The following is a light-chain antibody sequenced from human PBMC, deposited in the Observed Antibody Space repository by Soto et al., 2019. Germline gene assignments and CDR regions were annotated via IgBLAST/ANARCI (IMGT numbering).Light chain of an antibody. J-gene: IGLJ2*01. CDR2: RNN. V-gene: IGLV1-47*01. CDR3: PVWDDSLRGRL. CDR1: SSNIESNY. Sequence: QSVLTQPPSASGTPGQRVTISCSGSSSNIESNYVYWYQQLPGTAPRLLIYRNNQRPSGVADRFSGSKSGTSASLAISALRSEDEADDYCPVWDDSLRGRLFGGGTKLTVL.